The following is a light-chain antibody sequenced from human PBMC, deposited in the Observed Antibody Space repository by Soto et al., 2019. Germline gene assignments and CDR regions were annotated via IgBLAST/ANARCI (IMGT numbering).Light chain of an antibody. CDR1: QSISSY. V-gene: IGKV1-39*01. Sequence: SQINQSPSSLSASLGDRFTITCRASQSISSYLNWYQQKPGKAPKLLIYAASSLQSGVPSRFSGSGSGTDFTLTISSLQPEDFAPYYCQLSYSTPIPFGQGTRLEIK. J-gene: IGKJ5*01. CDR3: QLSYSTPIP. CDR2: AAS.